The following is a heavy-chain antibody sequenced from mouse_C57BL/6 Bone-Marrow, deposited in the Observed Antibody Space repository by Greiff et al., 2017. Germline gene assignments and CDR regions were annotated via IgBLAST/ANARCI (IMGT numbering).Heavy chain of an antibody. CDR2: IDPAIGNT. D-gene: IGHD4-1*01. CDR3: APHWDEEAPWFAY. J-gene: IGHJ3*01. V-gene: IGHV14-3*01. Sequence: EVQLQQSVAELVRPGASVQLSCTATGFNIKNTYMHWVKQRPEQGLEWIGRIDPAIGNTKYAPKFQGKATITADTSSDTAYLQLSSLTSEDTASYYVAPHWDEEAPWFAYWGQGTLVSVSA. CDR1: GFNIKNTY.